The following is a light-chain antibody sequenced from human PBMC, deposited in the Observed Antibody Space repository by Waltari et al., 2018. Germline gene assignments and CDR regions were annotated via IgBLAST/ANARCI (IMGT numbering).Light chain of an antibody. Sequence: QSALTQPPSASGSPGESVTISCAATNSAIGGTKSVSWYQHHPGKAPQVMIFEVTKRPSGVPDRFSGSKSGNTASLTISGLQAEDEADYYCGSYAGSNHYVFGTGTKVTVL. V-gene: IGLV2-8*01. CDR1: NSAIGGTKS. CDR2: EVT. J-gene: IGLJ1*01. CDR3: GSYAGSNHYV.